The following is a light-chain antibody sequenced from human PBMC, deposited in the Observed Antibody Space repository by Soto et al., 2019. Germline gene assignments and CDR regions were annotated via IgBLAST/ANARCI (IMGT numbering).Light chain of an antibody. CDR1: SSDVGGYRF. V-gene: IGLV2-14*01. Sequence: SALTQPASVSGSPGQSITISCTGTSSDVGGYRFVSWYQHHPGEAPKLIIYEVSNRPSGVSSRFSGSKSGNTASLTISGLQAEDESLYYCSSKSSGSTPMLFGGGTKVTV. CDR2: EVS. J-gene: IGLJ3*02. CDR3: SSKSSGSTPML.